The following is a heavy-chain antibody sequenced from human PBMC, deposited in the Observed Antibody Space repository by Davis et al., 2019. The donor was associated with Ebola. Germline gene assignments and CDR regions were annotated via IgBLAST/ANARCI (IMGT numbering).Heavy chain of an antibody. D-gene: IGHD3-16*01. V-gene: IGHV3-9*01. CDR2: ISWDSGTT. Sequence: SLKISCIASGFTFDDHAMNWVRQGPGRGLEWVSGISWDSGTTLYAESVEGRFSISRDNAKNAVYLEMNSLRPEDTALYYCAKDVYADIGHGLEAWGQGTTVTVSS. CDR3: AKDVYADIGHGLEA. CDR1: GFTFDDHA. J-gene: IGHJ6*02.